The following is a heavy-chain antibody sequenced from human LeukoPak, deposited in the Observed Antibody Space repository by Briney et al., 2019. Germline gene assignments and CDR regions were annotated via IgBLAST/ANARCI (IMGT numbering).Heavy chain of an antibody. CDR3: VELGITMIGGV. V-gene: IGHV3-23*01. CDR2: ISGSGGST. J-gene: IGHJ6*04. Sequence: GGSLRLSCAASGFTFSSYAMSWVRQAPGKGLEWVSAISGSGGSTYYADSVKGRFTISRDNAKNSLYLQMNSLRAEDTAVYYCVELGITMIGGVWGKGTTVTISS. D-gene: IGHD3-10*02. CDR1: GFTFSSYA.